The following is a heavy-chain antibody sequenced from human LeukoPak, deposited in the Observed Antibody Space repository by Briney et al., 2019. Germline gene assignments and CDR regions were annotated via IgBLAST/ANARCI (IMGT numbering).Heavy chain of an antibody. CDR1: GGSFSGYY. CDR2: INHSGST. D-gene: IGHD1-26*01. V-gene: IGHV4-34*01. J-gene: IGHJ5*02. Sequence: PSETLSLTCAVYGGSFSGYYWSWTRQPPGKGLEWIGEINHSGSTNYNPSLKSRVTISVDTSKNQFSLKLSSVTAADTAVYYCARDTTWELRTWGQGTLVTVSS. CDR3: ARDTTWELRT.